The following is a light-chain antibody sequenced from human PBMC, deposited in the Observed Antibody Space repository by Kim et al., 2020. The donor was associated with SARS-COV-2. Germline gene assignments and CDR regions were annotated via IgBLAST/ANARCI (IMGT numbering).Light chain of an antibody. Sequence: SSELTQDPAVSVALGQTVRIRCQGASVINYFVAWYQQKPGQAPALVMYGRNNRASGIANRFSGSRSGDKASLIITGAQAEDEADYYCNSRDSSGHHGV. CDR3: NSRDSSGHHGV. J-gene: IGLJ3*02. V-gene: IGLV3-19*01. CDR1: SVINYF. CDR2: GRN.